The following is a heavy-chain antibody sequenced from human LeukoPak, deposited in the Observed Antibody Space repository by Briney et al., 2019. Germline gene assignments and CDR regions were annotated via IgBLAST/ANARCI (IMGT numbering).Heavy chain of an antibody. V-gene: IGHV4-34*01. CDR2: INHSGST. D-gene: IGHD2-15*01. Sequence: SETLSLTCAVYGGSFSNYYWSWIRQPPGKGLEWIGEINHSGSTNYNPSLKSRVTISVDTSKKQFSLKLSSVTAADTAVYYCARYYCSGGICYHFDYWGQGTQVTVSS. CDR3: ARYYCSGGICYHFDY. J-gene: IGHJ4*02. CDR1: GGSFSNYY.